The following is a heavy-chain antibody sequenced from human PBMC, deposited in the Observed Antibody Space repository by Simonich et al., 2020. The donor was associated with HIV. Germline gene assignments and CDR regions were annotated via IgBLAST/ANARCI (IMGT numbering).Heavy chain of an antibody. D-gene: IGHD4-4*01. V-gene: IGHV5-51*01. CDR1: GYSFTSYW. J-gene: IGHJ1*01. CDR2: IYPGCSDT. CDR3: AGLGLSVTDQYFQH. Sequence: VQLVQSGAEVKKPGESLKISCKGSGYSFTSYWIGWVRQMSGKGLEWMCIIYPGCSDTRYRPACHGPVTISAVQSISTAYLQLSSLKASDTARYYCAGLGLSVTDQYFQHWGQGTLVTVSS.